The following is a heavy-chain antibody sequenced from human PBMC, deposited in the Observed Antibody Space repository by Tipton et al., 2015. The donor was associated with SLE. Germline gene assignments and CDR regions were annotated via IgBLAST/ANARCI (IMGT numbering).Heavy chain of an antibody. V-gene: IGHV3-23*01. CDR3: AKDRTRDRFGELLFDY. CDR1: GFTFSSYG. J-gene: IGHJ4*02. CDR2: ISGSGSST. Sequence: SLRLSCAASGFTFSSYGMSWVRQAPGKGLEWVSTISGSGSSTYYADSVKGRFTISRDNSKNTLYVQMNSLGAEDTAVYYCAKDRTRDRFGELLFDYWGQGTLVTVSS. D-gene: IGHD3-10*01.